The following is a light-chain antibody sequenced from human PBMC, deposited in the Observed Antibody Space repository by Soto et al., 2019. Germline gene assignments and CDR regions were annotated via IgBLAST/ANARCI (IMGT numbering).Light chain of an antibody. V-gene: IGKV1-5*03. J-gene: IGKJ2*01. CDR2: QAS. CDR3: QQYDTYPYT. CDR1: QSIRSW. Sequence: QMTQSPSTLSASIGDRVTITCRASQSIRSWLAWYQQKPGKAPKFLIYQASSLESGVPSRFSGSESGTEFTLTISSLQPDDVATYYCQQYDTYPYTFGQGTKLEI.